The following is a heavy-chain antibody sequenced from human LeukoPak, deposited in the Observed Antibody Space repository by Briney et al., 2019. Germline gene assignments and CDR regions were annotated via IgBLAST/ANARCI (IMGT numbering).Heavy chain of an antibody. CDR2: ISYDGSNK. CDR1: GFTFSSYA. J-gene: IGHJ6*02. Sequence: GGSLRLSCAASGFTFSSYAMSWVRQAPGKGLEWVAVISYDGSNKYYADSVKGRFTISRDNSKNTLYLQMNSLRAEDTAVYYCATEAVAGTWYYYYGMDVWGQGTTVTVSS. D-gene: IGHD6-19*01. CDR3: ATEAVAGTWYYYYGMDV. V-gene: IGHV3-30*03.